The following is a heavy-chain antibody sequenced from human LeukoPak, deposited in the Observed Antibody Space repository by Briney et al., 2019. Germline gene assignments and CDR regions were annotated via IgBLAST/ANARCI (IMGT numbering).Heavy chain of an antibody. J-gene: IGHJ3*02. CDR1: GGSISSYY. V-gene: IGHV4-4*07. D-gene: IGHD4-17*01. Sequence: SETLSLTCTVSGGSISSYYWSWIRQPAGKGLEWIGRIYTSGSTNYSPSLKSRVTMSVDTSKNQFSLKLSSVTAADTAVYYCARSTVTHDAFDIWGQGTMVTVSS. CDR3: ARSTVTHDAFDI. CDR2: IYTSGST.